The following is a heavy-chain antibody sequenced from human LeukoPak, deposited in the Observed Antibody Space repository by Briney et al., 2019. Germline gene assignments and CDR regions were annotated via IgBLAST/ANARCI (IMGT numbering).Heavy chain of an antibody. D-gene: IGHD6-13*01. V-gene: IGHV3-23*01. CDR1: VFTFSSYA. Sequence: GGSLRLSCAASVFTFSSYAMRWVRQAPGKGLEGVSAISGSGGSTYYADSVKSRFTISRDNSKNTLYLQMNSLRAEDTAVYYCARRNIAAAALDYWGQRTLVTASS. J-gene: IGHJ4*02. CDR3: ARRNIAAAALDY. CDR2: ISGSGGST.